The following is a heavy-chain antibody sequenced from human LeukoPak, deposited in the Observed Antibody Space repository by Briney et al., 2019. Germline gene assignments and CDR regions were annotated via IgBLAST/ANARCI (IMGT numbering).Heavy chain of an antibody. CDR2: INGAGDSS. D-gene: IGHD6-13*01. Sequence: GGSLRLSCAASGFTFSIYAMNWVRQAPGKGLEWVSVINGAGDSSYYADSVKGRFTISSDNSKNTLYLQMNTLRDEDTAVYYCARGPRYSFYWGQGTLVSVSS. J-gene: IGHJ4*02. V-gene: IGHV3-23*01. CDR1: GFTFSIYA. CDR3: ARGPRYSFY.